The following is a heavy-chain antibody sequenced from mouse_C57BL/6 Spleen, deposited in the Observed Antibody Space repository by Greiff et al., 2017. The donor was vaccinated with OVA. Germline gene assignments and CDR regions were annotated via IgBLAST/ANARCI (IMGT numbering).Heavy chain of an antibody. CDR2: INPNNGGT. CDR1: GYTFTDYY. CDR3: AGLRRAWFAY. Sequence: EVQLQQSGPELVKPGASVKISCKASGYTFTDYYMNWVKQSHGKSLEWIGDINPNNGGTSYNQKFKGKATLTVDKSSSTAYMELRSLTSEDSAVYYCAGLRRAWFAYWGQGTLVTVSA. J-gene: IGHJ3*01. V-gene: IGHV1-26*01. D-gene: IGHD2-2*01.